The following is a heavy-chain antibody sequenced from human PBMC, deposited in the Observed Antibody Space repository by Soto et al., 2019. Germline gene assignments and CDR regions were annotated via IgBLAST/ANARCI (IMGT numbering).Heavy chain of an antibody. J-gene: IGHJ6*03. CDR3: ARGPLDYYIYYTVV. D-gene: IGHD6-6*01. Sequence: SETLSLTCTVSGDSVTRDDSHWGWIRRPPGQGLEWIGTISHTGETFYNPPLNSRLTMSLDASKTQFSLKLASMTAADAGVFFCARGPLDYYIYYTVVRCTGTLLNVSS. CDR2: ISHTGET. CDR1: GDSVTRDDSH. V-gene: IGHV4-39*01.